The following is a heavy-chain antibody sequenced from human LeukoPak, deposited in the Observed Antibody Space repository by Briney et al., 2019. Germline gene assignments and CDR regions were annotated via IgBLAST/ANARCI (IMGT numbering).Heavy chain of an antibody. Sequence: ASVKVSCKASGYTFTGYYMHWVRQAPGQGLEWMGWINPNSGGTNYAQKFQGRVTMTRDTSISTAYMELSRLRSDDTAVYYCASPSGYSGYDDFDYWGQGTLVTVSS. D-gene: IGHD5-12*01. V-gene: IGHV1-2*02. CDR3: ASPSGYSGYDDFDY. J-gene: IGHJ4*02. CDR2: INPNSGGT. CDR1: GYTFTGYY.